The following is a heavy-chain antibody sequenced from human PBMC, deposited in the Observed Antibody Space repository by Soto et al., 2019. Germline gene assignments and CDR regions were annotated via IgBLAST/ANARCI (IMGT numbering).Heavy chain of an antibody. D-gene: IGHD6-13*01. CDR3: ARHTERIAEIGWFDP. V-gene: IGHV3-48*01. CDR1: GFTFSSYS. J-gene: IGHJ5*02. Sequence: EVQLVESGGGLVQPGGSLRLSCAASGFTFSSYSMNWVRQAPGKGLEWVSYISSSSSTIYYADSVKGRFTISRDNAKNSLYLQMNSLRAEDTAVYYCARHTERIAEIGWFDPWGQGPLVPVSS. CDR2: ISSSSSTI.